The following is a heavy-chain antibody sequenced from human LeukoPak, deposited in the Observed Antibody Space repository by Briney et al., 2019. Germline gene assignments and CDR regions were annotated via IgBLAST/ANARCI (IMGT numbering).Heavy chain of an antibody. CDR2: IYYGGST. J-gene: IGHJ6*03. CDR1: GGSISSYY. D-gene: IGHD6-13*01. V-gene: IGHV4-59*01. CDR3: ARYGRYSSSYYYYYMDV. Sequence: SETLSLTCTVSGGSISSYYWSWIRQPPGKGLEWIGYIYYGGSTNYNPSLKSRVTISVDTSKNQFSLKLSSVTAADTAVYYCARYGRYSSSYYYYYMDVWGKGTTVTVSS.